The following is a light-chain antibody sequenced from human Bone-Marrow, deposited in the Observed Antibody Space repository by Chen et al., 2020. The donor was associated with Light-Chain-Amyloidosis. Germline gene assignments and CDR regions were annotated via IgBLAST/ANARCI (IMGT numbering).Light chain of an antibody. J-gene: IGKJ5*01. Sequence: EIVLTQSPGTLSLSPGERATLSCRASRVTSNTFLAWYQQKPGQAPRPLIYGASYRATGIPDRFSGSGSGTDLTLTISDLQSEDFATYYCQQYYSYPLTFGQGTRLEFK. CDR1: RVTSNTF. CDR2: GAS. CDR3: QQYYSYPLT. V-gene: IGKV3-20*01.